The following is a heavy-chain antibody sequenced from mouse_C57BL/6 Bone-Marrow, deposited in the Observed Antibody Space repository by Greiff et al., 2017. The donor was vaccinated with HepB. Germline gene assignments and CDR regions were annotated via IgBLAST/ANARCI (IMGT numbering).Heavy chain of an antibody. CDR2: IHPNSGST. V-gene: IGHV1-64*01. J-gene: IGHJ4*01. Sequence: QVQLQQPGAELVKPGASVKLSCKASGYTFTSYWMHWVKQRPGQGLEWIGMIHPNSGSTNYNEKFKSKATLTVDKSSSTAYMQLSSLTSEDSAVYHCARSGYYGSSKGYYAMDYWGQGTSVTVSS. CDR1: GYTFTSYW. CDR3: ARSGYYGSSKGYYAMDY. D-gene: IGHD1-1*01.